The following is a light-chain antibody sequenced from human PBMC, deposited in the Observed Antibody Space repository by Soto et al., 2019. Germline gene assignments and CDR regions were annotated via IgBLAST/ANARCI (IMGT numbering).Light chain of an antibody. Sequence: QSVLTQPPSVSGAPGQRVTISCTGSSSNIVAGYDVHWYQQLPGTAPKLLIYGNSNRPSGVPDRFSGSKSGTSASLAITGLQAEDEADYYCQSYDSSLSAVVFGGGTKVTVL. CDR1: SSNIVAGYD. V-gene: IGLV1-40*01. CDR2: GNS. CDR3: QSYDSSLSAVV. J-gene: IGLJ2*01.